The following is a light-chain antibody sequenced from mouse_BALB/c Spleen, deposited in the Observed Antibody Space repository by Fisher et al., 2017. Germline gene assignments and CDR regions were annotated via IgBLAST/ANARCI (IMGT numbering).Light chain of an antibody. CDR1: SSVSY. Sequence: IVLTQTPALMSASPGEKVTMTCSASSSVSYMYWYQQKPRSSPKPWIYLTSNLASGVPARFSGSGSGTSYSLTINSMEAEDAATYYCQQWSSNPYTFGGGTKLEIK. J-gene: IGKJ2*01. V-gene: IGKV4-68*01. CDR2: LTS. CDR3: QQWSSNPYT.